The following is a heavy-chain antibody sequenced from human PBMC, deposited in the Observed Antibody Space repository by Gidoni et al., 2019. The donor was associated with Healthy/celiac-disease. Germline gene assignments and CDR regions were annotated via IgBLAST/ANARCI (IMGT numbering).Heavy chain of an antibody. CDR1: GGSISSSSYY. J-gene: IGHJ6*02. Sequence: QLQLQESGPGLVKPSETLSLTCPVPGGSISSSSYYWGWIRQPPGKGLEWIGSIYYSGSTYYNPSLKSRVTISVDTSKNQFSLKLSSVTAADTAVYYCARVWLLVYYYGMDVWGQGTTVTVSS. CDR2: IYYSGST. V-gene: IGHV4-39*01. CDR3: ARVWLLVYYYGMDV. D-gene: IGHD5-18*01.